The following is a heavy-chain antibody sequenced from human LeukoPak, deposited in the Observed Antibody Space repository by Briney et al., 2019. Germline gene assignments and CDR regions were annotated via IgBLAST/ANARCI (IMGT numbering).Heavy chain of an antibody. CDR3: TTDYYYGSGSSDAFDI. Sequence: PGGTLRLSCAASVFTFRNAWMSWVRQDPGKGLEWGVRIKSKTEGGTTNYAAPVKGRFTISRDDSKNTLYLQMNSLKTEDTAVYYCTTDYYYGSGSSDAFDIWGQGTMVTVSS. D-gene: IGHD3-10*01. CDR1: VFTFRNAW. J-gene: IGHJ3*02. V-gene: IGHV3-15*01. CDR2: IKSKTEGGTT.